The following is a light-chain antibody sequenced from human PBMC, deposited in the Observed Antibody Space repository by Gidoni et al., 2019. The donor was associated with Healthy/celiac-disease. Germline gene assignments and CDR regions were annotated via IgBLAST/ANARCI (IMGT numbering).Light chain of an antibody. CDR2: DAS. CDR3: QQRSNWPPGSLT. CDR1: QSVSSY. V-gene: IGKV3-11*01. Sequence: ELVLTQSPATLSLSPGERATLSCRASQSVSSYLDWYKQKPGQAPRLLIYDASNRATGIPARFSGSWSGTDFTLTISSLEPEDFAVYYCQQRSNWPPGSLTFXGXTKVEIK. J-gene: IGKJ4*01.